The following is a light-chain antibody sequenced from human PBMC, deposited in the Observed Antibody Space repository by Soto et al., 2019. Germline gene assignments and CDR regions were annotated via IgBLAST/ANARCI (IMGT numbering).Light chain of an antibody. CDR1: SSDVGGYNH. CDR2: DVS. J-gene: IGLJ1*01. V-gene: IGLV2-14*01. CDR3: TSYTTSNSSTLYV. Sequence: QSALTQPASVSGSPGQSITISCTGTSSDVGGYNHVSWYQQYPGKAPKLMIYDVSNRPSEVSNRFSGSKSGNTASLTISGLQAEDGADYYCTSYTTSNSSTLYVFGTGTKLTVL.